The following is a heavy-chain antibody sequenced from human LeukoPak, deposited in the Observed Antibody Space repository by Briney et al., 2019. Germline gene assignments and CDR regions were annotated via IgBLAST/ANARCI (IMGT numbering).Heavy chain of an antibody. CDR1: GGSISSYH. J-gene: IGHJ5*02. V-gene: IGHV4-59*01. CDR3: ARDRVLWFGEPFDP. Sequence: SETLSPTCTVSGGSISSYHWSWIRQPPGKGLEWIGYIYYSGSTNYNPSLKSRVTISVDTSKNQFSLKLSSVTAADTAVYYCARDRVLWFGEPFDPWGQGTLVTVSS. D-gene: IGHD3-10*01. CDR2: IYYSGST.